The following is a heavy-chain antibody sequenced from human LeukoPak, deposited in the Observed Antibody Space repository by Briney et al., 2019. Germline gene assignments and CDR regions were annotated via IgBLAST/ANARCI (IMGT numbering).Heavy chain of an antibody. CDR1: GGSISSSSYY. D-gene: IGHD1-14*01. Sequence: SETLSLTCTVSGGSISSSSYYWGWIRQPPGKGLEWIGSIYHSGRTFYNPSLKSRVTISVDTSKNQFSLKLSSVTAADTAVYYCARVEGLGGRKIDYWGQGTLVTVSS. CDR3: ARVEGLGGRKIDY. J-gene: IGHJ4*02. CDR2: IYHSGRT. V-gene: IGHV4-39*07.